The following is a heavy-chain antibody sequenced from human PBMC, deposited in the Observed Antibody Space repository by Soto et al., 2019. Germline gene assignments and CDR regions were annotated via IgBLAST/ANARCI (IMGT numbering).Heavy chain of an antibody. J-gene: IGHJ4*02. CDR1: GFTFSYYS. D-gene: IGHD3-10*01. CDR2: ISSSSSTI. V-gene: IGHV3-48*02. Sequence: EVQLVESGGGLVQPGGSLRLSCAASGFTFSYYSMNWVRQAPGKGLEWVSYISSSSSTIYYADSVKGRFTISRDNAKNSLYLQMNSLRDDDTAVYYCARDLWFGDNYWGQGTLVTVSS. CDR3: ARDLWFGDNY.